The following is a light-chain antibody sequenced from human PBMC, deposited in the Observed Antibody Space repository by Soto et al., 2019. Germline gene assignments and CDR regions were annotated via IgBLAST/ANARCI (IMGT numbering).Light chain of an antibody. CDR2: EVS. V-gene: IGLV2-14*01. CDR1: ISDVGGYNY. Sequence: QSVLTQPASVSGSPGQSITISCTGTISDVGGYNYVSWYQQHPGKAPKLMIYEVSNRPSGVSNRFSGSRSGNTASLTISGLQADDEADYYRSSYTTSSSLVFGNGTKVTGL. J-gene: IGLJ1*01. CDR3: SSYTTSSSLV.